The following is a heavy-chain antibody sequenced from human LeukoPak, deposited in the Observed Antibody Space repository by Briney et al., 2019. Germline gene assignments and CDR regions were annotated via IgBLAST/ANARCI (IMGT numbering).Heavy chain of an antibody. CDR2: IYYSGST. CDR1: GGSISSYY. Sequence: PSETLSLTCTVSGGSISSYYWSWIRQPPGKGLEWIGYIYYSGSTNYNPSLKSRVTISVDTSKNQFSLKLSPVTAADTAAYYCARDSILFDPWGQGTLVTVSS. J-gene: IGHJ5*02. D-gene: IGHD3-9*01. CDR3: ARDSILFDP. V-gene: IGHV4-59*01.